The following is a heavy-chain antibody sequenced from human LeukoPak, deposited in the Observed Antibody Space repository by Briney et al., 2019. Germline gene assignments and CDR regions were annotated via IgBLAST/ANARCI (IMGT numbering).Heavy chain of an antibody. CDR3: ARHPPSVRGVIILFDY. CDR1: GGSISSYY. V-gene: IGHV4-59*08. D-gene: IGHD3-10*01. Sequence: SETLSLTCTVSGGSISSYYWSWIRQPPGKGLEWIGYIYHSGSTNYNPSLKSRVTISVDTSKNQFSLKLSSVTAADTAVYYCARHPPSVRGVIILFDYWGQGTLVTVSS. J-gene: IGHJ4*02. CDR2: IYHSGST.